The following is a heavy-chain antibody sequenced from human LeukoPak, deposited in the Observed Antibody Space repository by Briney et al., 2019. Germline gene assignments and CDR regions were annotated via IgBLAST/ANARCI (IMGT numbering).Heavy chain of an antibody. CDR2: ISYDGSNK. CDR3: AKDHYYGSGSPYGMGV. Sequence: SGRSLRLSCAASGFTFSSYGMHWVRQAPGKGLEWVAVISYDGSNKYYADSVKGRFTISRDNSKNTLYLQMNSLRAEDTAVYYCAKDHYYGSGSPYGMGVWGQGTTVTVSS. CDR1: GFTFSSYG. D-gene: IGHD3-10*01. J-gene: IGHJ6*02. V-gene: IGHV3-30*18.